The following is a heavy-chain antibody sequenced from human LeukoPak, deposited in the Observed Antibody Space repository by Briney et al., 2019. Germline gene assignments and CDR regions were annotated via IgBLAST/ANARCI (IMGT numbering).Heavy chain of an antibody. V-gene: IGHV4-34*01. D-gene: IGHD3-16*01. J-gene: IGHJ4*02. CDR3: ARVGARFTVDYFDY. Sequence: PSETLSLTCAVYGGSFSGYYWSWIRQPPGKGLEWIGEINHSGSTNYNPSLKSRVTISVDTSKNQFSLKLSSVTAADTAVYYCARVGARFTVDYFDYWDQGTLVTVSS. CDR1: GGSFSGYY. CDR2: INHSGST.